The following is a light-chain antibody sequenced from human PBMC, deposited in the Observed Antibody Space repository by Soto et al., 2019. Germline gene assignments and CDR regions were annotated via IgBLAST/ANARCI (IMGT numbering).Light chain of an antibody. Sequence: DIQMTQSPSSLSASVGDRVTITCRASQRINNYLNWYQQKPGKAPKLLIYAASNLQSGVPSRFSGSGSGTGFTLTISSVQPTELKTSYCQHHYQIPPWTFGQGTVVEIK. CDR1: QRINNY. V-gene: IGKV1-39*01. CDR3: QHHYQIPPWT. J-gene: IGKJ1*01. CDR2: AAS.